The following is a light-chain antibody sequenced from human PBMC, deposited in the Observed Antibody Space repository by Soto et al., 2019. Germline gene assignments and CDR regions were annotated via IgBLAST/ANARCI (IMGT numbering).Light chain of an antibody. V-gene: IGLV2-8*01. CDR3: KSYAGSNTYV. Sequence: QSVLTQPPSASGSAGQSGTISCTGTKNDSGVYDFVSWYQHHPGKAPRLIIYEVVQRPSGAPDRFSGSKSGNTASLTVSGLQAADEADYFCKSYAGSNTYVFGSGTKVTVL. CDR2: EVV. CDR1: KNDSGVYDF. J-gene: IGLJ1*01.